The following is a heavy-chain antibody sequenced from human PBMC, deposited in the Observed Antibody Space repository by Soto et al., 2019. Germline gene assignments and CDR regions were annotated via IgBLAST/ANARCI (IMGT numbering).Heavy chain of an antibody. CDR1: GFTFSSYA. V-gene: IGHV3-23*01. D-gene: IGHD4-4*01. J-gene: IGHJ4*02. CDR3: ARDLTKTTVTTFDY. Sequence: GGSLRLSCAASGFTFSSYAMSWVRQAPGKGLEWVSAISGSGGSTYYADSVKGRFTISRDNSKNTLYLQMNSLRAEDTAVYYCARDLTKTTVTTFDYWGQGTLVTVSS. CDR2: ISGSGGST.